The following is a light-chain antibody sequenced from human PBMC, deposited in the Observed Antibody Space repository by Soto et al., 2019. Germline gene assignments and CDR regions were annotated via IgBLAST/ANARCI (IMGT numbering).Light chain of an antibody. CDR3: QQRSSWPLT. V-gene: IGKV3-11*01. CDR1: QSVGRY. J-gene: IGKJ1*01. CDR2: DAS. Sequence: EIVLTQSPATLSLSPGERATLSCSASQSVGRYFAWYQQKPGQAPRLLIYDASSRATGIPARFSGSGSGTDFTLTISSLEPEDFAVYYCQQRSSWPLTFGQGTRVEMK.